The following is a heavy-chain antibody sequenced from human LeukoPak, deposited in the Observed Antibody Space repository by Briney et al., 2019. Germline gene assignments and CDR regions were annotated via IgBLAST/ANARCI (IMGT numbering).Heavy chain of an antibody. CDR3: GSGPVGTTVP. J-gene: IGHJ5*02. Sequence: GGSLRLSCAASGCSFGSYAMGWTRQAPGQGLEWVSAISGSGSHANYAESVKGRFTISRDNSKNTLYLQMHSLIAADTAVYYCGSGPVGTTVPWGQGTLVTVSS. CDR1: GCSFGSYA. CDR2: ISGSGSHA. V-gene: IGHV3-23*01. D-gene: IGHD1-1*01.